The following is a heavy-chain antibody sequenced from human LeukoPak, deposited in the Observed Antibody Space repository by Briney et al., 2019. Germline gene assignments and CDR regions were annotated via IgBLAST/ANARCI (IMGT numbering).Heavy chain of an antibody. CDR2: ISGSGGAT. CDR3: GKYLQTTVGANDY. J-gene: IGHJ4*02. D-gene: IGHD1-26*01. CDR1: GLTFSSYP. Sequence: GGSLLLSCAASGLTFSSYPMNWVRQAPGKGLEWVSVISGSGGATFYGDSVQGRFTISRDNSRGTLYLQMNSLTAGDTAVYYCGKYLQTTVGANDYWGQGTLVTVSS. V-gene: IGHV3-23*01.